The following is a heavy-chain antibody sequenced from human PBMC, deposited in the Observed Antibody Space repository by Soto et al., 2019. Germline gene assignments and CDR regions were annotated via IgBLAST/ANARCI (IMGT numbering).Heavy chain of an antibody. CDR3: ARVRILRYFDWLLHYGMDV. CDR1: GGSISSGDYY. V-gene: IGHV4-30-4*01. Sequence: SETLSLTCTVSGGSISSGDYYWSWIRQPPGKGLEWIGYIYYSGSTYYNPSLKSRVTISVDTSKNQFSLKLSSVTAADTAVYYCARVRILRYFDWLLHYGMDVWGQGTTVTVS. CDR2: IYYSGST. J-gene: IGHJ6*02. D-gene: IGHD3-9*01.